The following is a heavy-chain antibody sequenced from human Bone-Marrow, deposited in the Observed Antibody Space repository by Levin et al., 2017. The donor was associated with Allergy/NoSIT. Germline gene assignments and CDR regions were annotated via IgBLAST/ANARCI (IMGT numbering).Heavy chain of an antibody. J-gene: IGHJ4*02. Sequence: GESLKISCAASGFTFSRYAMAWVRQAPGQGLEWVSGMSGSGGRTVYADSVKGRFTISRDNSKNIMYLQMNSLRVEDTAVYYCAREDNWNYDYWGQGTLVTVSS. CDR3: AREDNWNYDY. V-gene: IGHV3-23*01. CDR2: MSGSGGRT. D-gene: IGHD1-7*01. CDR1: GFTFSRYA.